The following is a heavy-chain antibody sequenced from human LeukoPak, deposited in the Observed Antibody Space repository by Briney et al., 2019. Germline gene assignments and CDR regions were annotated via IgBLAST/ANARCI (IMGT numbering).Heavy chain of an antibody. V-gene: IGHV1-18*01. J-gene: IGHJ3*02. CDR2: ISAYNGNT. Sequence: ASVKVSCKASGYTFISYGISWVRQAPGQGLEWMGWISAYNGNTNYAQKFQGRVTMTRDTSISTAYMELSRLRSDDTAVYYCARERSGWYQDAFDIWGQGTMVTVSS. CDR1: GYTFISYG. CDR3: ARERSGWYQDAFDI. D-gene: IGHD6-19*01.